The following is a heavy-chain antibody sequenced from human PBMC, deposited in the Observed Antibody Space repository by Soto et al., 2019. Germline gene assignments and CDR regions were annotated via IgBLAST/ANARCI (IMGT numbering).Heavy chain of an antibody. CDR3: ARDLYLDGGVDY. Sequence: EVQLVESGGGLVQPGRTLRLSCAASGFTFDDYAMHWVRQAPGKGLEWVSGISWNSGSIGYADSVKGRFTISRDNAKNSLYLQMTSLRAEDTAVYYCARDLYLDGGVDYWGQGTLVTVSS. CDR1: GFTFDDYA. J-gene: IGHJ4*02. CDR2: ISWNSGSI. D-gene: IGHD2-21*01. V-gene: IGHV3-9*01.